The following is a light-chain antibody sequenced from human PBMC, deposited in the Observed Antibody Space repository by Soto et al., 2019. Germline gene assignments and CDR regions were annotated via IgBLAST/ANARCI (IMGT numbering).Light chain of an antibody. Sequence: QSVLTQPASVSGSPGQSITISCTGTSSDIGAYNFVSWYQQHPGKAPKLMLYDVNIRPSGVSNRFSGSKSGNTASLTISGLQAEYEAEYYCTSWTTSTTMIFGGGTKVTVL. CDR3: TSWTTSTTMI. CDR1: SSDIGAYNF. J-gene: IGLJ2*01. V-gene: IGLV2-14*03. CDR2: DVN.